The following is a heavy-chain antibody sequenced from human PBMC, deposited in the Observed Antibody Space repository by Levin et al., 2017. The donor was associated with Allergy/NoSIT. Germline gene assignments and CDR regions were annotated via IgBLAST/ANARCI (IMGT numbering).Heavy chain of an antibody. J-gene: IGHJ6*02. CDR3: ARVIFGVVIPYYFYGMDV. Sequence: SQTLSLTCAVYGGSFSAYYWSWIRQPPGKGLEWIGEINNRGSTNYNPSLKSRVTISVDTSKNQFSLKLSSVTAADTAVYYCARVIFGVVIPYYFYGMDVWGQGTTVTVSS. V-gene: IGHV4-34*01. CDR1: GGSFSAYY. CDR2: INNRGST. D-gene: IGHD3-3*02.